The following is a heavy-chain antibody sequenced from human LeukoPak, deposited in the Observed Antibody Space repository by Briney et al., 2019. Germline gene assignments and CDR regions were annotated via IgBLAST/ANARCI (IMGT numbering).Heavy chain of an antibody. J-gene: IGHJ5*02. Sequence: LRLSCAASGFTFSDYAIHWVPQPPGKGLEWIGEINHSGSTNYNPSLKSRVTISVDTSKNQFSLKLSSVTAADTAVYYCARVGELTIFGVVILRDWFDPWGQGTLVTVSS. CDR2: INHSGST. CDR1: GFTFSDYA. D-gene: IGHD3-3*01. V-gene: IGHV4-34*01. CDR3: ARVGELTIFGVVILRDWFDP.